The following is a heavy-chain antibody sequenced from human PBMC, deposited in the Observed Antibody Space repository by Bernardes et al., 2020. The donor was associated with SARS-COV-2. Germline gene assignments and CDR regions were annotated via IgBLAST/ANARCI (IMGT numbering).Heavy chain of an antibody. CDR3: AKDRRIQWVVPQCYFDY. CDR2: ISYDGSNN. J-gene: IGHJ4*02. Sequence: GGSLRLSRAASGFTFSSYGLHWVRQAPGKGLEWVAVISYDGSNNYYADSVKGRFTISRDNSKNTLYLQMNSLRAEDTAVYYCAKDRRIQWVVPQCYFDYWHPGTLVTITS. CDR1: GFTFSSYG. V-gene: IGHV3-30*18. D-gene: IGHD6-19*01.